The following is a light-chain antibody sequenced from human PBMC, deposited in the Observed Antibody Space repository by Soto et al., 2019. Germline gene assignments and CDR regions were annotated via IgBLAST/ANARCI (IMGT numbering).Light chain of an antibody. CDR3: QQSYSTPWT. Sequence: DIQKTQSPSSLSASVGDRVTITCRASQSISSYLNWYQQKPGKAPKLLIYAASSWQSGVPSRLSGCGSGTDYTLTISSLQPEDFATYYCQQSYSTPWTFGQGTKVEIK. CDR2: AAS. V-gene: IGKV1-39*01. CDR1: QSISSY. J-gene: IGKJ1*01.